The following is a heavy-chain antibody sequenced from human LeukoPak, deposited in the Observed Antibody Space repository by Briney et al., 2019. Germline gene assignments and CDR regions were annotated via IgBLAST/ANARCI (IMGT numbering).Heavy chain of an antibody. V-gene: IGHV4-38-2*01. CDR1: GYSISSGYY. J-gene: IGHJ5*01. Sequence: SETLSLTCGVSGYSISSGYYWGGIRPSPGEGLEWIGSIFHSGKTYYNLSLKSRVTISVDTSKNQFSLKLSSVTAADTAVYYCARGDIPDFWGQGTLVTVSS. D-gene: IGHD2-21*01. CDR3: ARGDIPDF. CDR2: IFHSGKT.